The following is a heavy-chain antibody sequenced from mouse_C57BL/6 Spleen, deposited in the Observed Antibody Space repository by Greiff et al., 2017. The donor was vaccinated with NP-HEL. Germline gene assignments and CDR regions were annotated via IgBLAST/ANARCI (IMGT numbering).Heavy chain of an antibody. D-gene: IGHD2-4*01. CDR1: GYTFTDYN. CDR2: INPNNGGT. CDR3: ARGGYDYGGGRSYAMDY. V-gene: IGHV1-18*01. J-gene: IGHJ4*01. Sequence: EVQLQQSGPELVKPGASVKIPCKASGYTFTDYNMDWVKQSPGKSLEWIGDINPNNGGTIYNQKFKGKATLTVDKSSSTAYMELRSLTSEDTAVEYCARGGYDYGGGRSYAMDYWGQGTSVTVSS.